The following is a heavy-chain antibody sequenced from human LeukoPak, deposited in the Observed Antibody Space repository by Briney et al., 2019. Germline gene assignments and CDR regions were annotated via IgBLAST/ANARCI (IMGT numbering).Heavy chain of an antibody. D-gene: IGHD1-26*01. V-gene: IGHV1-18*01. CDR3: ARQSTRLFNTGSYYPPPAYDY. Sequence: ASVKVSCKASGYTFNTYNINWVRQAPGQGLEWMGWISTYNDNTNYAQKFQGRVTMTTDTSTSTAYMELRSLGSDDTAVYYCARQSTRLFNTGSYYPPPAYDYWGQGTLVIVSS. CDR1: GYTFNTYN. CDR2: ISTYNDNT. J-gene: IGHJ4*02.